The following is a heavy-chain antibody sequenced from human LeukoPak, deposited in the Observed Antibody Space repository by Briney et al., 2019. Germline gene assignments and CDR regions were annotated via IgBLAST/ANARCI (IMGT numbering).Heavy chain of an antibody. CDR3: AKRSGGLLRYFDY. J-gene: IGHJ4*02. CDR1: GFLFRNCA. V-gene: IGHV3-23*01. CDR2: ISDSGGTT. Sequence: PGGSLRLFCAAPGFLFRNCAMTWVRQAPGRGLEWVSIISDSGGTTYYADSVKGRFTISRDNSKNTLYLQMNSLRAEDTAVYYCAKRSGGLLRYFDYWGQGTLVTVSS. D-gene: IGHD3-10*01.